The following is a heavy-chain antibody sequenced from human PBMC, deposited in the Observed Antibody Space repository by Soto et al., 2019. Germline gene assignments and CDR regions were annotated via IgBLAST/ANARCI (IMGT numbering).Heavy chain of an antibody. D-gene: IGHD3-22*01. CDR1: GFTFSSYA. Sequence: VQLLESGGGLVQPGGSLRLSCAASGFTFSSYAMNWVRQAPGKGLEWVSAISGSAATTHFAASVKGRFTISRDNSKNTLYLQMNSLRAEDTAVYYCARDRSYYDSSGSYSPPYWGQGTLVTVSS. CDR2: ISGSAATT. CDR3: ARDRSYYDSSGSYSPPY. J-gene: IGHJ4*02. V-gene: IGHV3-23*01.